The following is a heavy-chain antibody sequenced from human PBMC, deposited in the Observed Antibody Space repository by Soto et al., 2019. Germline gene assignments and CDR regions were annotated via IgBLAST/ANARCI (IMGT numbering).Heavy chain of an antibody. CDR3: VRYRSRDYYYGMDV. Sequence: DSLKISCKGSGYSFDNYWIGWVRQMPGKGLEWMAIIYPGDSDRRYSPSFQGQVTISADQSISTAYLQWSSLKASDAANYYCVRYRSRDYYYGMDVWGQGTTVTVSS. CDR1: GYSFDNYW. J-gene: IGHJ6*02. D-gene: IGHD1-26*01. V-gene: IGHV5-51*01. CDR2: IYPGDSDR.